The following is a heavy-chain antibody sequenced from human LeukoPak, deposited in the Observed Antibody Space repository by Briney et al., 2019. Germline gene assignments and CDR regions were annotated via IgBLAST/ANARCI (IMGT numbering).Heavy chain of an antibody. CDR1: GFTFSSYG. V-gene: IGHV3-33*08. J-gene: IGHJ4*02. Sequence: VRPGGSLTLSCAASGFTFSSYGMHWVRQAPGKGLEWVAVIWYGGSNKYYADSVKGRFTISRDNSKNTLYLQMNSLRAEDTAVYYCAKAGYSSGWFVLSIWGQGTLVTVSS. CDR2: IWYGGSNK. CDR3: AKAGYSSGWFVLSI. D-gene: IGHD6-19*01.